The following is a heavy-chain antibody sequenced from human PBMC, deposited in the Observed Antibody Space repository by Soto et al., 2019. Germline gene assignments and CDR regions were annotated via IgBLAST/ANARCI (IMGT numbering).Heavy chain of an antibody. J-gene: IGHJ4*02. V-gene: IGHV3-48*04. Sequence: GGSLRLSCAASGFTFSSYSMSWIRQAPGKGLEWVSYISDSGSLTHYGDSVKGRFTISRDNAKASLYLQMDSLRAEDTAIYYCARALVLGVGALSQWGQGTLVTVSS. CDR3: ARALVLGVGALSQ. CDR1: GFTFSSYS. CDR2: ISDSGSLT. D-gene: IGHD1-26*01.